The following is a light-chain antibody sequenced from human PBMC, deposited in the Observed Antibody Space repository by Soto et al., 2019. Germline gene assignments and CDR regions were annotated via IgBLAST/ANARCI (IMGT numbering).Light chain of an antibody. V-gene: IGLV2-14*03. CDR2: DVT. CDR3: SSYTTGNTNV. Sequence: QSALTQPASVSGSPGQSISISCTGTSCNIGGYNYVSWYQQHPGKAPKLMIYDVTNRPSGVSNRFSGSKSGITASLTISGLQPEDEADYYCSSYTTGNTNVFGTGTKVTVL. J-gene: IGLJ1*01. CDR1: SCNIGGYNY.